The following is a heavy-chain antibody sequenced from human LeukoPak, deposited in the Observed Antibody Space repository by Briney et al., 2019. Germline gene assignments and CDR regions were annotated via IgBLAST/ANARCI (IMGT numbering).Heavy chain of an antibody. V-gene: IGHV3-30-3*01. Sequence: GRSLRLSCAASGFTFSSYAMHWVRQAPGKGLEWVAVISYDGSNKYYADSVKGRSTISRDNSKNTLYLQMNSLRAEDTAVYYCARVRGMYSSGWYSNWGQGTLVTVSS. CDR1: GFTFSSYA. CDR2: ISYDGSNK. D-gene: IGHD6-19*01. J-gene: IGHJ4*02. CDR3: ARVRGMYSSGWYSN.